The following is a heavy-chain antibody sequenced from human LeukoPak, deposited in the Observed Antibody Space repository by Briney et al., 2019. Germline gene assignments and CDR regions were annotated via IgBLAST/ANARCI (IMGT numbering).Heavy chain of an antibody. CDR1: GFTFSSYS. D-gene: IGHD3-3*01. J-gene: IGHJ4*02. Sequence: TPGGSLRLSCAASGFTFSSYSMTWGRPAPGKGLEGVSSITGSSTYINYADSVKGRFTISRDNAKNSLYLQMNSLRAEDTAVYYCARDLNFWSSYSTRGFDYWGQGTLVTVSS. CDR3: ARDLNFWSSYSTRGFDY. CDR2: ITGSSTYI. V-gene: IGHV3-21*01.